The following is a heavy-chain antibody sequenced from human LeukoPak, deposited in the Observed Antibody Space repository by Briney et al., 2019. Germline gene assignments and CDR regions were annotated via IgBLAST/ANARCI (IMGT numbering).Heavy chain of an antibody. CDR3: ARLQLITILGVVTSRGGMDV. J-gene: IGHJ6*02. CDR2: INPNSGGT. CDR1: GYTFTGYY. Sequence: ASVKVSCKASGYTFTGYYMHWVRQAPGQGLEWMGWINPNSGGTNYAQKFQGRVTMTRDTSISTAYMELSRLRSDDTAVYYCARLQLITILGVVTSRGGMDVWGQGTTVTVSS. V-gene: IGHV1-2*02. D-gene: IGHD3-3*01.